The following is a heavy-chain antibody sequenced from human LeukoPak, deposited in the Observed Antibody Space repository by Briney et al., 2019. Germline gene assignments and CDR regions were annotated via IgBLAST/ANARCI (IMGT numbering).Heavy chain of an antibody. J-gene: IGHJ4*02. V-gene: IGHV4-4*02. D-gene: IGHD5-18*01. Sequence: SETPSLTCAVSGGPISSSNWWSWVRQPPGEGLEWIGEISQSETTNYNPSLKSRVTISIDKSKNQFSLKLTSVTAADTAVYYCAREGYRYVPGDYWGQGTLVTVSS. CDR2: ISQSETT. CDR3: AREGYRYVPGDY. CDR1: GGPISSSNW.